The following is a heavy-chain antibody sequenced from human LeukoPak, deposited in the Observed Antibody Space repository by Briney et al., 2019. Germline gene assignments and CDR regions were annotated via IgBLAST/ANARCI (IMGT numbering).Heavy chain of an antibody. J-gene: IGHJ5*02. V-gene: IGHV1-46*01. CDR1: GYTFTSYY. CDR2: INPSGGST. CDR3: AREGSSGNRFDP. Sequence: ASVKVSCKASGYTFTSYYMHWVRQAPGQGLEWMGIINPSGGSTSYAQKFQGRVTMTRDTSTSTVYMELSSLGSEDTAVYYCAREGSSGNRFDPWGQGTLVTVSS. D-gene: IGHD3-10*01.